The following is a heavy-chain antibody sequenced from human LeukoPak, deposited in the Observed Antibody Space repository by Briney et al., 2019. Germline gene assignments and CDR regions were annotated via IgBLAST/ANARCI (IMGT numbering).Heavy chain of an antibody. CDR2: IYYSGST. CDR3: AREGPLEGATTNYFDY. D-gene: IGHD5-12*01. CDR1: GGSISSGDYY. Sequence: SQTLSLTCTVSGGSISSGDYYWSWIRQPPGKGLEWIGYIYYSGSTYYNPSLKRRVTISVDTSKNQFSLKLSSVTAADTAVYYCAREGPLEGATTNYFDYWGQGTLVTVSS. V-gene: IGHV4-30-4*01. J-gene: IGHJ4*02.